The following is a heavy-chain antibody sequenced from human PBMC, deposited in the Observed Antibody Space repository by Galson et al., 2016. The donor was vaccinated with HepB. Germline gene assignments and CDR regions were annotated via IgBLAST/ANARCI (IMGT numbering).Heavy chain of an antibody. D-gene: IGHD1-14*01. V-gene: IGHV3-23*01. Sequence: SLRLSCAASGFTFSSYAMNWVRQAPGKGLQWVSGIIGTGTITYYADSVKGRFTISRDNSKNTLFLQMNSLTAEDTAIYYCAMLSGLNFSEVKTWGQGTLVTVSS. CDR1: GFTFSSYA. J-gene: IGHJ5*02. CDR3: AMLSGLNFSEVKT. CDR2: IIGTGTIT.